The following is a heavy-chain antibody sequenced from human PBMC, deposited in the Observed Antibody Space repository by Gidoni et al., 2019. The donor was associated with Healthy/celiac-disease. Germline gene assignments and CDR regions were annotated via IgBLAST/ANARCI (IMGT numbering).Heavy chain of an antibody. CDR2: ISYDGSNK. CDR3: AKEPPSQYYDSSGIDY. J-gene: IGHJ4*02. CDR1: GFTFSSYG. D-gene: IGHD3-22*01. V-gene: IGHV3-30*18. Sequence: QVQLVESGGGVVQPGRSLRLSCAASGFTFSSYGMHWVRQAPGQGLEWVAVISYDGSNKYYADSVKGRFTISRDNSKNTLYLQMNSLRAEDTAVYYCAKEPPSQYYDSSGIDYWGQGTLVTVSS.